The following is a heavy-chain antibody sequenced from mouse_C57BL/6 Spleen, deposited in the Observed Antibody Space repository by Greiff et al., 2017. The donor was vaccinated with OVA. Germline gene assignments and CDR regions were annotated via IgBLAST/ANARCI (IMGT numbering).Heavy chain of an antibody. Sequence: VQLQQSGPVLVKPGASVKMSCKASGYTFTDYYMNWVKQSHGKSLEWIGVINPYNGGTSYNQKFKGKATLTVDKSSSTSYMELNSLTSEDSAVYDCARGTTVVGAMDYWGQGTSVTVSS. D-gene: IGHD1-1*01. J-gene: IGHJ4*01. CDR3: ARGTTVVGAMDY. CDR1: GYTFTDYY. V-gene: IGHV1-19*01. CDR2: INPYNGGT.